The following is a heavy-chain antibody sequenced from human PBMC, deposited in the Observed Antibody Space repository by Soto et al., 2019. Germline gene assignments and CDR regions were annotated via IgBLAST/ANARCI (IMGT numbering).Heavy chain of an antibody. D-gene: IGHD2-2*01. CDR1: GFTFTSSA. J-gene: IGHJ5*02. Sequence: ASVKVSCKASGFTFTSSAVQWVRQARGQRLEWIGWIVVGSGNTNYAQKFQERVTITRDMSTSTAYMELSSLRSEDTAVYYCAKDNCISTSCYRLYNWFDPWGQGTLVTVSS. V-gene: IGHV1-58*01. CDR2: IVVGSGNT. CDR3: AKDNCISTSCYRLYNWFDP.